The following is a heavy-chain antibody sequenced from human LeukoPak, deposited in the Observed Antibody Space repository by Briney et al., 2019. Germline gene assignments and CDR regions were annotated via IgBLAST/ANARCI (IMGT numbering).Heavy chain of an antibody. V-gene: IGHV1-18*01. CDR1: GYTFTSYG. D-gene: IGHD3-10*01. CDR2: ISAYNGNT. CDR3: ARGGYGSGMDYYYYYMDV. J-gene: IGHJ6*03. Sequence: ASVKVSCKASGYTFTSYGISWVRQAPGQGLEWMGWISAYNGNTNYAQKLQGRATMTTDTSTSTAYMELRSLRSDDTAVYYCARGGYGSGMDYYYYYMDVWGKGTTVTVSS.